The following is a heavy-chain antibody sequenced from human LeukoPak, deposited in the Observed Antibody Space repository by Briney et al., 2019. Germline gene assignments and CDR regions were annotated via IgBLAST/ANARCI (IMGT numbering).Heavy chain of an antibody. Sequence: GGSLRLSCAASGFTFSSYAMSWVRQAPGKGLEWVSAISGGGGSTYYADSVKGRFTISRDNSKNTLYLQMNSLRAEDTAVYYCAKSPPGSGSYYNGYYYYMDVWGKGTTVTVSS. J-gene: IGHJ6*03. V-gene: IGHV3-23*01. CDR1: GFTFSSYA. CDR2: ISGGGGST. CDR3: AKSPPGSGSYYNGYYYYMDV. D-gene: IGHD3-10*01.